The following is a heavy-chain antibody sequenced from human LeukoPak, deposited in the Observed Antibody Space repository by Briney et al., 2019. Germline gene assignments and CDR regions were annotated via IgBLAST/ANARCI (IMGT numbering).Heavy chain of an antibody. V-gene: IGHV4-30-4*01. J-gene: IGHJ6*03. Sequence: SQTLSLTCTVSGGSISSGDYYWSWIRQPPGRGLEWIGYIYYSGSTYYNPSLKSRVTISVDTSKDQFSLKLSSVTAADTAVYYCAGMGYYYYMDVWGKGTTVTVSS. D-gene: IGHD3-10*01. CDR3: AGMGYYYYMDV. CDR2: IYYSGST. CDR1: GGSISSGDYY.